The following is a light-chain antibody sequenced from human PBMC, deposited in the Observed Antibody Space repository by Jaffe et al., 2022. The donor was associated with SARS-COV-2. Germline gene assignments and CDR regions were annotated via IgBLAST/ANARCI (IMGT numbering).Light chain of an antibody. V-gene: IGKV4-1*01. Sequence: DIVLTQSPDSLAVSLGERATINCKSSQSLLYSSNNQNYIAWYQQKPGQPPKLLIYWASTRESGVPDRFSGSGSGTEFTLSISSLQAEDVAIYYCHQYYSARTFGQGTKVELK. J-gene: IGKJ1*01. CDR1: QSLLYSSNNQNY. CDR2: WAS. CDR3: HQYYSART.